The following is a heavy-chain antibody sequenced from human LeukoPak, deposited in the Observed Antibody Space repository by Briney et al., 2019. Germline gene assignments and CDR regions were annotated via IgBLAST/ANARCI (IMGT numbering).Heavy chain of an antibody. D-gene: IGHD3-10*01. CDR3: ARDRYYGSGSYLADY. V-gene: IGHV4-61*02. J-gene: IGHJ4*02. CDR1: GGSISIGSYY. CDR2: IYTSGST. Sequence: SETLSLTCTVSGGSISIGSYYWSWIRQPAGKGLEWIGRIYTSGSTNYNPSLKSRVTISVDTSKNQFSLKLTSVTAADTAVYYCARDRYYGSGSYLADYWGQGTLVTVSS.